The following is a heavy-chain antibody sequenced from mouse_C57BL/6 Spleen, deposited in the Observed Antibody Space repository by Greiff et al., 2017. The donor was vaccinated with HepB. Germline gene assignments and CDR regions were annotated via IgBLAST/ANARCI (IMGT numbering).Heavy chain of an antibody. CDR2: IDPSDSYT. Sequence: VQLQQPGAELVRPGTSVKLSCKASGYTFTSYWMHWVKQRPGQGLEWIGVIDPSDSYTNYNQKFKGKATLTVDTSSSTAYMQLSSLTSEDSAVYYCAGRQLRPYYFDYWGQGTTLTVSS. D-gene: IGHD3-2*02. CDR3: AGRQLRPYYFDY. V-gene: IGHV1-59*01. J-gene: IGHJ2*01. CDR1: GYTFTSYW.